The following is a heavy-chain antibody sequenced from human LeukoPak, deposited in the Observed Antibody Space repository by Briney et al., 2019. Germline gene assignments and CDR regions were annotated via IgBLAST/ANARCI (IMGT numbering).Heavy chain of an antibody. CDR3: ARDSRSVAGTFDY. CDR1: GGSFSGYY. V-gene: IGHV4-31*11. D-gene: IGHD6-19*01. CDR2: IYYSGST. Sequence: SETLSLTCAVYGGSFSGYYWSWIRQHPGKGLEWIGYIYYSGSTYYNPSLKSRVTISVDTSKNQFSLKLSSVTAADTAVYYCARDSRSVAGTFDYWGQGTLVTVSS. J-gene: IGHJ4*02.